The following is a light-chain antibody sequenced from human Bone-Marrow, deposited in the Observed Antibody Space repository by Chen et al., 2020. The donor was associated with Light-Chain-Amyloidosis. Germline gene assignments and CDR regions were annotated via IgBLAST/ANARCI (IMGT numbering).Light chain of an antibody. CDR3: RSYAGDNNYVG. J-gene: IGLJ2*01. CDR2: EVT. Sequence: QSALTQPPSASGSPGQSVTISCTRTRGDVGRYNYVSWYQQNPGTAPKLMLYEVTKRHSAVPDRLAGSKSGNKASLSGAGLEADDEADYYCRSYAGDNNYVGFGGGTKLTVL. CDR1: RGDVGRYNY. V-gene: IGLV2-8*01.